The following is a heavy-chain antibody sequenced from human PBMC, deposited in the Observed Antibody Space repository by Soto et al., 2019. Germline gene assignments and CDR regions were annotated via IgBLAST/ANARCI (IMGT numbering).Heavy chain of an antibody. CDR3: ANQAVAGRTVLFDD. J-gene: IGHJ4*02. CDR1: GFTFSSYA. V-gene: IGHV3-23*01. Sequence: EVQLLESGGGLVQPGGSLRLSCAASGFTFSSYAMSWVRQAPGKGLEWVSAISGSGGSTYYADYVKGRFTISRDNSKNTLYLQINSLRAEDTAVSYCANQAVAGRTVLFDDWGQGTLVTVSS. CDR2: ISGSGGST. D-gene: IGHD6-19*01.